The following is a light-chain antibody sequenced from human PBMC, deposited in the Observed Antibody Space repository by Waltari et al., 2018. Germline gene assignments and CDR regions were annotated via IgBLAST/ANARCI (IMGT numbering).Light chain of an antibody. Sequence: EIVLTQSPATLSLSPGERATLHCRASQSVSSNLAWYQQKPGQTPRLLIYAASNRATGIPARFSGSGSGTDFTLTISSLEPEDFAVYYCQQRSSWPELTFGPGTKVDIK. J-gene: IGKJ3*01. CDR1: QSVSSN. CDR3: QQRSSWPELT. CDR2: AAS. V-gene: IGKV3-11*01.